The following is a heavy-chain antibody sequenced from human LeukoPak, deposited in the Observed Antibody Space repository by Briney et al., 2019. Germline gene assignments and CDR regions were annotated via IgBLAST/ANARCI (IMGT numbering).Heavy chain of an antibody. CDR1: GFTFDDYT. D-gene: IGHD6-6*01. J-gene: IGHJ4*02. Sequence: GGSLRLSCAASGFTFDDYTMHWVRQAPGKGLEWVSLISWDGHSTYYADSVKGRFTISRDNSKNTLYLQMNSLRAEDTAVYYCAAARGRGDYWGQGTLVAVSS. CDR3: AAARGRGDY. V-gene: IGHV3-43*01. CDR2: ISWDGHST.